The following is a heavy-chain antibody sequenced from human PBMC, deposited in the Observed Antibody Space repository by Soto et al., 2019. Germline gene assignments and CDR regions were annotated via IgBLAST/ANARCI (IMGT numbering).Heavy chain of an antibody. Sequence: QVHLVQSGVEVKETGASVKVSCKASGYSFTYYGITWVRQAPGQGLEWVGWISPYNGNTNYAQKFQDRVTMTTDTSTDTAYMALRSLRSDDTAVYFCARDLAVVVGARKWFDSWGQGTLVTVSS. CDR1: GYSFTYYG. D-gene: IGHD1-26*01. CDR2: ISPYNGNT. J-gene: IGHJ5*01. CDR3: ARDLAVVVGARKWFDS. V-gene: IGHV1-18*01.